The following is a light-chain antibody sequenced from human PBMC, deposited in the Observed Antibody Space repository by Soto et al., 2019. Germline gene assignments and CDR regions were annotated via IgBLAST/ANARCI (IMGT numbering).Light chain of an antibody. CDR2: RVS. CDR3: QAGYRTLLS. Sequence: DIQMTPTPSSLSASVGDRVTVTCRASQNIYTYLNWYQQKPGKAPTLLISRVSTLQSGVPSRFSGSGSETDLTLKINSLQPEEFATYSCQAGYRTLLSFGKGSRPVIK. V-gene: IGKV1-39*01. J-gene: IGKJ5*01. CDR1: QNIYTY.